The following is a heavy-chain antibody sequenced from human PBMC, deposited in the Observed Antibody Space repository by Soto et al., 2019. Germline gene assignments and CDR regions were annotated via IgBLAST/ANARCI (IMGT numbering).Heavy chain of an antibody. CDR2: IYYSGST. D-gene: IGHD1-26*01. J-gene: IGHJ1*01. CDR1: GGSISSSSYY. CDR3: ARLRSGSYYTPEYFQH. V-gene: IGHV4-39*01. Sequence: QLQLQESGPGLVKPSETLSLTCTVSGGSISSSSYYWGWLRQPPGKGLEWIGSIYYSGSTYYNPSLKSRVTISVDTSKNQFSLKRSSVTAADTAVYYCARLRSGSYYTPEYFQHWGQGTLVTVSS.